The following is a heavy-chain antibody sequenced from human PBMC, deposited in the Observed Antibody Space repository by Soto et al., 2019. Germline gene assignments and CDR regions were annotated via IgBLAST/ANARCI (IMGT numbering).Heavy chain of an antibody. Sequence: SQTLSLTCTVSGGSISSSSYYWGWIRQPPGKGLEWIGSIYYSGSTYYNPSLKSRVTISVDTSKNQFSLKLSSVTAADTAVYYCARRSSSYYFDYWGQGTLVTVSS. J-gene: IGHJ4*02. CDR2: IYYSGST. D-gene: IGHD6-6*01. V-gene: IGHV4-39*01. CDR3: ARRSSSYYFDY. CDR1: GGSISSSSYY.